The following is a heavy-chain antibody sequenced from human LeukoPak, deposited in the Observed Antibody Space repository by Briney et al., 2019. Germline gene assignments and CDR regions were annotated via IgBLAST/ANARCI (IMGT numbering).Heavy chain of an antibody. CDR3: ARDLAGYSGYV. J-gene: IGHJ4*02. D-gene: IGHD5-12*01. Sequence: SETLSLTCTVSGGSISSYYWSWIRQPPGKGLEWIGYIYYSGSTNYNPSLKSRVTISVDTSKNQFSLKLSSVTAADTAVYYCARDLAGYSGYVWGQGTLVTVSS. CDR1: GGSISSYY. CDR2: IYYSGST. V-gene: IGHV4-59*01.